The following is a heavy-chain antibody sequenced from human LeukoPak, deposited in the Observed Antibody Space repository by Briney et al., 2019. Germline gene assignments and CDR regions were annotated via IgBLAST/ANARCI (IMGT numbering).Heavy chain of an antibody. CDR2: IYSGGST. CDR1: GFTFSSYW. Sequence: GGSLRLSCAASGFTFSSYWMSWVRQAPGKGLEWVSVIYSGGSTYYADSVKGRFTISRDNSKNTLYLQMNSLRAEDTAVYYCARDQMVVASTDYYYYGMDVWGQGTTVTVSS. V-gene: IGHV3-53*01. CDR3: ARDQMVVASTDYYYYGMDV. J-gene: IGHJ6*02. D-gene: IGHD2-15*01.